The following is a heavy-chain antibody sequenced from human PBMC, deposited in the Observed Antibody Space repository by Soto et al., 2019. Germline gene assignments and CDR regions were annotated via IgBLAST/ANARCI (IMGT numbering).Heavy chain of an antibody. J-gene: IGHJ4*02. D-gene: IGHD1-26*01. Sequence: GSGPTLVNPTQTLTLTCTFPGFSLTSSGVGVGWIRQPPGKALECLALIYWDDDKRYRPSLKSRLTITKDTSKNQVVLTVTNMDPMDTATYYCAHRLTRYSWNYGLFDDWGQGALVTVS. CDR1: GFSLTSSGVG. V-gene: IGHV2-5*02. CDR3: AHRLTRYSWNYGLFDD. CDR2: IYWDDDK.